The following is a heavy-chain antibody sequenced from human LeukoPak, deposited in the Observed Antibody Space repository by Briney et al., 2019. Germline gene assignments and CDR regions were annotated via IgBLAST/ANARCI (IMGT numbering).Heavy chain of an antibody. J-gene: IGHJ4*02. CDR1: GFNFDDYV. CDR3: ARPVITTASAFDS. V-gene: IGHV3-20*04. D-gene: IGHD3-22*01. CDR2: INWNGGGR. Sequence: PGGSLRLSCAASGFNFDDYVMTWVRQAPGKGLEWVSGINWNGGGRGYADSVKGRFTTSRDNAKNSLYLQMNSLRAEDTAVYYCARPVITTASAFDSWGQGTLVTVSS.